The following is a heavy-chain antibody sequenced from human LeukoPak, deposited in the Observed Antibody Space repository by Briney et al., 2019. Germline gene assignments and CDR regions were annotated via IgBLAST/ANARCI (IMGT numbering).Heavy chain of an antibody. CDR2: IKQDGSEK. Sequence: PGGSLRLSCAASGFTFSSYWMSWVRQAPGKGLEWVANIKQDGSEKYYVDSVKGRFTISRDKAKNSLYLQMNSLRAEDTAVYYCARASPYYDILTGYRAFDYWGQGTLVTVSS. D-gene: IGHD3-9*01. CDR3: ARASPYYDILTGYRAFDY. CDR1: GFTFSSYW. V-gene: IGHV3-7*01. J-gene: IGHJ4*02.